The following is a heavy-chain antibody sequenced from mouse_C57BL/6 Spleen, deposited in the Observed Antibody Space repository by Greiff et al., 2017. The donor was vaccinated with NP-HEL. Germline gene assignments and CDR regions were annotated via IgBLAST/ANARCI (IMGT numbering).Heavy chain of an antibody. CDR1: GYTFTDYY. J-gene: IGHJ4*01. Sequence: EVQLQQSGPELVKPGASVKISCKASGYTFTDYYMNWVKQSHGKSLEWIGDINPNNGGTSYNQKFKGKATLTVDKSSSTAYMELRSLTSEDSAVYYCAKPSIYYYGSSSYYYAMDYWGQGTSVTVSS. V-gene: IGHV1-26*01. CDR3: AKPSIYYYGSSSYYYAMDY. CDR2: INPNNGGT. D-gene: IGHD1-1*01.